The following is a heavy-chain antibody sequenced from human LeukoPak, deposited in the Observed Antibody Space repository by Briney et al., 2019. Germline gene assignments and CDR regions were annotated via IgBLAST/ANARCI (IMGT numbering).Heavy chain of an antibody. J-gene: IGHJ4*02. V-gene: IGHV4-4*07. CDR2: IYPSGST. CDR3: ARDRSGYSEYYFDY. D-gene: IGHD5-12*01. CDR1: GGSISTYC. Sequence: SETLSLTCTVSGGSISTYCWSWIRQPAEKGLEWIGRIYPSGSTYYNPSLKSRVTTSIDKSKNQFSLRLTSVTAADTAVYYCARDRSGYSEYYFDYWGQGSLVTVSS.